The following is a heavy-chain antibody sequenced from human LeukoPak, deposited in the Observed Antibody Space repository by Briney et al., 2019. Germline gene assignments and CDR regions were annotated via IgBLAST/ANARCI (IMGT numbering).Heavy chain of an antibody. CDR3: ARSGIKMVRGVIIKSPYHMDV. J-gene: IGHJ6*03. D-gene: IGHD3-10*01. CDR1: GFTFSSYA. V-gene: IGHV3-23*01. Sequence: GGSLRLSCAASGFTFSSYAMNWVRQAPGKGLEWVSDIRGSGGSTDYADSVKGRFTISRDDAKNSLSLQMNSLRAEDTAVYYCARSGIKMVRGVIIKSPYHMDVWGKGTTVTVSS. CDR2: IRGSGGST.